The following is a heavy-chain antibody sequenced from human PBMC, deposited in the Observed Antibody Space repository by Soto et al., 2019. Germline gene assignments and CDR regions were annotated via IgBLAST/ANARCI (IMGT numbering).Heavy chain of an antibody. Sequence: QVQLVESGGGVVQPGRSLRLSCAASGFTFSSYGMHWVRQAPGKGLEWVAVIWYDGSNKYYVDSVKGRFSISRDNSKNTPYLQMNSLRAEDTAVYYCAREGIAAPEGYYYGMDVWGQGTTVTVSS. J-gene: IGHJ6*02. V-gene: IGHV3-33*01. CDR3: AREGIAAPEGYYYGMDV. CDR1: GFTFSSYG. D-gene: IGHD6-13*01. CDR2: IWYDGSNK.